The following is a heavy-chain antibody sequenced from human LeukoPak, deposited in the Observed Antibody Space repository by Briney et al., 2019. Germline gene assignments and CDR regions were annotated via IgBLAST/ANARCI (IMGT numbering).Heavy chain of an antibody. V-gene: IGHV4-39*01. CDR2: IYYSGST. Sequence: PSETLSLTCTVSGGSISSSSYYWGWIRQPPGKGLEWIGSIYYSGSTYYNPSLKSRVTISVDTSKNQFSLKLSSVTAADTAVYYCARDLLIAAAGNNWFDPWGQGTLVTVSS. CDR1: GGSISSSSYY. CDR3: ARDLLIAAAGNNWFDP. D-gene: IGHD6-13*01. J-gene: IGHJ5*02.